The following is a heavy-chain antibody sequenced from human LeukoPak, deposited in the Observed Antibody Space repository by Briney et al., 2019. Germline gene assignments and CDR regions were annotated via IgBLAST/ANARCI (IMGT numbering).Heavy chain of an antibody. V-gene: IGHV3-74*01. D-gene: IGHD4-23*01. CDR1: GFTLSSYW. J-gene: IGHJ4*02. CDR2: INSDGSSR. CDR3: ARKTVGSVDF. Sequence: GGSLRLSCAASGFTLSSYWMYWVRQAPGMGLVWVSQINSDGSSRTYADSVKGRFTVSRDNAKNTLYLQMNSLRAEDTAVYYCARKTVGSVDFWGQGTLVIVSS.